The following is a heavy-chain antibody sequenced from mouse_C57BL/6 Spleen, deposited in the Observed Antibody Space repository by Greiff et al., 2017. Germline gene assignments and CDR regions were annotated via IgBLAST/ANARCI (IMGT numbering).Heavy chain of an antibody. Sequence: SGAELVRPGASVKLSCTASGFNIKDDYMHWVKQRPEQGLEWIGWIDPENGDTEYASKFQGKATITADTSSNTAYLQLSSLTSEDTAVYYCTTDYGSSYAYWGQGTLVTVSA. CDR3: TTDYGSSYAY. J-gene: IGHJ3*01. V-gene: IGHV14-4*01. CDR1: GFNIKDDY. CDR2: IDPENGDT. D-gene: IGHD1-1*01.